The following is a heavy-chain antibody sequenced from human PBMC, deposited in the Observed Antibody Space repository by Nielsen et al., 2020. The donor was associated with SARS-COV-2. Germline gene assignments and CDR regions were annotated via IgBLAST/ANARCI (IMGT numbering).Heavy chain of an antibody. D-gene: IGHD3-22*01. V-gene: IGHV3-64D*06. CDR3: VTTYYYDSSGLDWYFDL. J-gene: IGHJ2*01. CDR2: ISSNGGST. CDR1: GFTFSSYA. Sequence: GESLKISCAASGFTFSSYAMSWVRQAPGKGLEWVSAISSNGGSTYYADSVKGRFTISRDNSKNTLYLQMSSLRAEDTAVYYCVTTYYYDSSGLDWYFDLWGRGTLVTVSS.